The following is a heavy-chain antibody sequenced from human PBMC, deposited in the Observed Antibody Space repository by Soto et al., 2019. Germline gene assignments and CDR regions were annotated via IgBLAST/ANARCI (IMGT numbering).Heavy chain of an antibody. J-gene: IGHJ6*02. CDR2: IIPFFGIA. V-gene: IGHV1-69*01. D-gene: IGHD2-2*02. CDR3: AACYCNNTNCHIPWYNYNGLDV. Sequence: QVQLVQSGAEVRKSGSSVKVSCKASGGTFSNYVISWVRQAPGQGLEWMGGIIPFFGIANYAHKFQGRVTITADESTSTAYMELSSLRSEDTAVYYCAACYCNNTNCHIPWYNYNGLDVWGQGTTVTVSS. CDR1: GGTFSNYV.